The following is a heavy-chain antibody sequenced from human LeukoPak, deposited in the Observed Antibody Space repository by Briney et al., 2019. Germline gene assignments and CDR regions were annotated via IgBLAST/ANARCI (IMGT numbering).Heavy chain of an antibody. D-gene: IGHD3-9*01. CDR2: FSGSGGST. Sequence: SGGSLRLSCAASGFTFSSYAMSWAPQAPGKGMEWVSAFSGSGGSTYYADSVKGRFTISRNNSKNTLYLKMNSLRAEDTAVYYCARGANYYDILTGYSTPSNWFDPWGQGTLVTVSS. CDR3: ARGANYYDILTGYSTPSNWFDP. CDR1: GFTFSSYA. V-gene: IGHV3-23*01. J-gene: IGHJ5*02.